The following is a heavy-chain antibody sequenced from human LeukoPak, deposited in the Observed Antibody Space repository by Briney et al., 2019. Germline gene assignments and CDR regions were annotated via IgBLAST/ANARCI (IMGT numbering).Heavy chain of an antibody. CDR3: ARDYYGSGSYWFDP. V-gene: IGHV3-7*01. CDR2: IKQDGSEK. Sequence: GGSLRLSCAASGFTFSSYWMSWVRQAPGKGLEWVANIKQDGSEKYYVDSVKGRFTISRDNAKNSLYLQMNSLRAEDTAVYYCARDYYGSGSYWFDPWGQGTLVTVSS. CDR1: GFTFSSYW. D-gene: IGHD3-10*01. J-gene: IGHJ5*02.